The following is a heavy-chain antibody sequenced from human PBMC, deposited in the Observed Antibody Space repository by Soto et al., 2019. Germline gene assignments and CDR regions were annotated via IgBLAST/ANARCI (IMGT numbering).Heavy chain of an antibody. Sequence: VAVIWYDGSNKYYADSVKGRFTISRDNSKNTLYLQMNSLRAEDTAVYYCASNYYDSSGYYPFDAFDIWGQGTMVTVSS. CDR3: ASNYYDSSGYYPFDAFDI. D-gene: IGHD3-22*01. CDR2: IWYDGSNK. V-gene: IGHV3-33*01. J-gene: IGHJ3*02.